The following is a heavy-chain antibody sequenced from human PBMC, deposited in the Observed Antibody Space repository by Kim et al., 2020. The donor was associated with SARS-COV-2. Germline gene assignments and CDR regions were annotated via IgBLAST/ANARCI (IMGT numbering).Heavy chain of an antibody. Sequence: ASVKVSCKASGYTFTRYYLHWVRQAPGQGLEWMGIINPSGGSTTYAQKFQGRITMTRDTSTNTVSMELSSLRSEDTPVYFCARVIDDSSGYYYPFYFDYW. CDR2: INPSGGST. CDR1: GYTFTRYY. V-gene: IGHV1-46*01. CDR3: ARVIDDSSGYYYPFYFDY. J-gene: IGHJ4*01. D-gene: IGHD3-22*01.